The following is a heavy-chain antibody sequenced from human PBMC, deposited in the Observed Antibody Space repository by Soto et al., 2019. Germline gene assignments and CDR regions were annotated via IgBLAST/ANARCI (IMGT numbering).Heavy chain of an antibody. CDR1: GGSFSCYY. V-gene: IGHV4-34*01. CDR2: INHSGST. J-gene: IGHJ6*02. CDR3: ARGLAARPSYFYYYYGMDV. Sequence: SETLSLTCAVYGGSFSCYYWSWIRQHPGKGLEWIGEINHSGSTSYNPSLKSRVTISVDTSKNQFSLKLSSVTAADTAVYYCARGLAARPSYFYYYYGMDVWGQGTTVTVSS. D-gene: IGHD6-6*01.